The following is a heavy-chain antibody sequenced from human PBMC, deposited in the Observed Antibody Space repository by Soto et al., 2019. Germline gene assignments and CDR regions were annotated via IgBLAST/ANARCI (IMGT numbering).Heavy chain of an antibody. CDR1: GFTFSSYA. D-gene: IGHD2-15*01. CDR2: ISYDGSNK. V-gene: IGHV3-30-3*01. Sequence: QVQLVESGGGVVQPGRSLRLSCAASGFTFSSYAMHWVRQAPGMGLEWVAVISYDGSNKYYADSVKGRFTISRDNSKNTLYLQMNSLRAEDTAVYYCARAPVVVAATHFDYWGQGTLVTVSS. J-gene: IGHJ4*02. CDR3: ARAPVVVAATHFDY.